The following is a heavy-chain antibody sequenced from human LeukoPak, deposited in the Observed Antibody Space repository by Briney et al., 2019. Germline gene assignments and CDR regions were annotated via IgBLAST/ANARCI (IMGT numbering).Heavy chain of an antibody. J-gene: IGHJ6*03. CDR3: ASGKPRDYYYMDV. Sequence: GASVKVSCKASGGTFSSYAISWVRQAPGQGLEWMGGIIPIFGTANYAQKFQGRVTITTDESTSTAYMEPSSLRSEDTAVYYCASGKPRDYYYMDVWGKGTTVTVSS. D-gene: IGHD1-26*01. CDR2: IIPIFGTA. V-gene: IGHV1-69*05. CDR1: GGTFSSYA.